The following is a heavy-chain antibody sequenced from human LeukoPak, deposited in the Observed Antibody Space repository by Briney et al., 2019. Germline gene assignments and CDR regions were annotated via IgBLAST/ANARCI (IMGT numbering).Heavy chain of an antibody. D-gene: IGHD3-3*01. J-gene: IGHJ4*02. V-gene: IGHV3-7*03. CDR3: ARDNTISGHYEVGY. CDR1: GFNFGTSW. CDR2: IKQDGSEK. Sequence: GGSLRLSCAASGFNFGTSWMDWVRQAPGKGLEWVANIKQDGSEKYYLDSVKGRFSISRDNSKNTVFLQMNSLRAEDTAVYYCARDNTISGHYEVGYWGQGTLVTVSS.